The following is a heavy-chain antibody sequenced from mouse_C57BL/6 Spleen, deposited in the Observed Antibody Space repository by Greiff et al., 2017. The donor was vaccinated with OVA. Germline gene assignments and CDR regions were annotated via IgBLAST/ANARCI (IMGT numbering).Heavy chain of an antibody. Sequence: QVQLQQPGAELVKPGASVKMSCKASGYTFTSYWITWVQQRPGQGLEWIGDIYPGSGSTNYNEKFKSKATLTVDTSSSTAYMQLSSLTSEDSAVDDCARPEGSSPAWFAYWGQGTLVTVSA. J-gene: IGHJ3*01. CDR1: GYTFTSYW. CDR3: ARPEGSSPAWFAY. D-gene: IGHD1-1*01. CDR2: IYPGSGST. V-gene: IGHV1-55*01.